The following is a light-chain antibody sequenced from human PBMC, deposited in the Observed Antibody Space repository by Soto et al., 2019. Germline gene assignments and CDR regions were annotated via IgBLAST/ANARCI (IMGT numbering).Light chain of an antibody. CDR1: SLNIGAGYD. Sequence: QLVLTQPPSVSGVPGQRVTISCTGSSLNIGAGYDVHWYQQLPGTAPKLLIYGNSNRPSGVPDRFSGSKSGTSASLAITGLQAEDEADYYCQSYDSSLSGSYVFGTGTKLTVL. CDR3: QSYDSSLSGSYV. CDR2: GNS. J-gene: IGLJ1*01. V-gene: IGLV1-40*01.